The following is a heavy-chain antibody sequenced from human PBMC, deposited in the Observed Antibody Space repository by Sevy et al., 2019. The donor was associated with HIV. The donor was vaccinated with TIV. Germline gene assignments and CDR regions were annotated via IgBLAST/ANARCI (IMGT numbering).Heavy chain of an antibody. D-gene: IGHD2-2*01. CDR2: INPNSGGT. CDR3: ARGSHIVVVPAAFDI. J-gene: IGHJ3*02. Sequence: ASVKVSCKASGYTFTGYYMHWVRQAPGQGLEWMGWINPNSGGTNYAQKFQGRDTMTRDTSISTAYMELSRLRSDDTAVYYCARGSHIVVVPAAFDIWGQGTMVSVSS. V-gene: IGHV1-2*02. CDR1: GYTFTGYY.